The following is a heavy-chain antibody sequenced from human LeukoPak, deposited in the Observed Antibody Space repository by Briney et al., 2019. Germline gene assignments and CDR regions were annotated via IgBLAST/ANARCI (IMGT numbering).Heavy chain of an antibody. Sequence: SETLSLTCDVYRGSFSGYFWSWIRQTPGKGLEWLGEMNDSGSTNYNPSLKSRVTISVAVSKNQSSLRLTSVPAADTAVYYCARKGFVESTGWRGAFDVWGQGTMVTVSS. CDR2: MNDSGST. CDR3: ARKGFVESTGWRGAFDV. J-gene: IGHJ3*01. V-gene: IGHV4-34*01. D-gene: IGHD2-8*02. CDR1: RGSFSGYF.